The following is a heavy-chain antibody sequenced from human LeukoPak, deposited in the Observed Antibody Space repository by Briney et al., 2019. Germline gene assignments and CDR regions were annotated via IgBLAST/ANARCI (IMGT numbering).Heavy chain of an antibody. V-gene: IGHV1-2*02. D-gene: IGHD2-2*01. Sequence: PGRSLRLSCAASGFTFSSYGMHWVRQAPGQGLEWMGWINPNSGGTNYAQKFQGRVTMTRDTSISTAYMELSRLRSDDTAVYYCARESLVVVPDNWFDPWGQGTLVTVSS. J-gene: IGHJ5*02. CDR3: ARESLVVVPDNWFDP. CDR1: GFTFSSYG. CDR2: INPNSGGT.